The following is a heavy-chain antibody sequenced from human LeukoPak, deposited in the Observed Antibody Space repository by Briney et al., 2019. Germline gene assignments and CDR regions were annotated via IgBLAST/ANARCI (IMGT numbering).Heavy chain of an antibody. V-gene: IGHV3-23*01. Sequence: PGGSLRLSCAASGFTFSNYAMSWVRQAPGKGLEWVSDISGSGGSTYYADSVKGRFTISRDNSKNTVYLQMNTLRAEDTAVYHCAKSMGGWYAFDIWGQGTMVTVSS. CDR2: ISGSGGST. J-gene: IGHJ3*02. CDR3: AKSMGGWYAFDI. D-gene: IGHD2-15*01. CDR1: GFTFSNYA.